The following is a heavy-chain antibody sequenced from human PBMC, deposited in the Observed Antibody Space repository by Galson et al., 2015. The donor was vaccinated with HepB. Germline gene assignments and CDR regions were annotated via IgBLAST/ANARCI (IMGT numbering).Heavy chain of an antibody. Sequence: SLRLSCAASGFTFSSYEMNWVRQAPGKGLEWVPYISSSGSTIYYADSVKGRFTISRDNARNSLYLQMNSLRVEDTAVYYCVRDITAPGSTYYFDYWGQGTLLTVSS. D-gene: IGHD6-13*01. CDR3: VRDITAPGSTYYFDY. CDR1: GFTFSSYE. V-gene: IGHV3-48*03. J-gene: IGHJ4*02. CDR2: ISSSGSTI.